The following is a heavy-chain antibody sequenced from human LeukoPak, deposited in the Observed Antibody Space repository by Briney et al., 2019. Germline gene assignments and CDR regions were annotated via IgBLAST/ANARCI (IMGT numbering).Heavy chain of an antibody. CDR1: GGSISSSSYY. V-gene: IGHV4-39*01. Sequence: SETLSLTCTVSGGSISSSSYYWGWIRQPPGKGLEWIGSIYYSGSTYYNPSLKSRVTISVDTSKNQFSLKLSSVTAADTAVYYCARHRLDYGDINWFDPWGKGPLVTVSS. J-gene: IGHJ5*02. D-gene: IGHD4-17*01. CDR2: IYYSGST. CDR3: ARHRLDYGDINWFDP.